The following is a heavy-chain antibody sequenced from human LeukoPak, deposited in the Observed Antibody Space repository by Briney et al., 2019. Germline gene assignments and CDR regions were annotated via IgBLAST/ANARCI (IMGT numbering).Heavy chain of an antibody. J-gene: IGHJ3*02. D-gene: IGHD1-7*01. CDR2: ISSSGSTI. Sequence: KTGGSLRLSCAASGFTFSDYYMSWIRQAPGKGLEWVSYISSSGSTIYYSDSVKGRFTISRDNAKNSLYLQMNSLRAEDTAVYYCARASRKLQTWVEFDAFDIWGQGTMVTVSS. CDR1: GFTFSDYY. CDR3: ARASRKLQTWVEFDAFDI. V-gene: IGHV3-11*04.